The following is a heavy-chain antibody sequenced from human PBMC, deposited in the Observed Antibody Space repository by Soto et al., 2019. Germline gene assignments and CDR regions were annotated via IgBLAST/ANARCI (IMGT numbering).Heavy chain of an antibody. CDR1: GGSISSYY. J-gene: IGHJ5*02. D-gene: IGHD5-18*01. V-gene: IGHV4-59*01. Sequence: TSETLSLTCTVSGGSISSYYWSWIRQPPGKGLEWIGYIYYSGSTNYNPSLKSRVTISVDTSKNQFSLKLSSVTAADTAVYYCARLSPPPDTAMAPWGQGTLVTVSS. CDR3: ARLSPPPDTAMAP. CDR2: IYYSGST.